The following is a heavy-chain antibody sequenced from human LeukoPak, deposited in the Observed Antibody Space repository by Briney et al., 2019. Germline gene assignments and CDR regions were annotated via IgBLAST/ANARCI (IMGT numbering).Heavy chain of an antibody. CDR1: GGSISSSSYY. V-gene: IGHV4-39*01. Sequence: SETLSLTCTVSGGSISSSSYYWVWIRQPPGKGLEWIGTISYSGSTYYNPSLRSRVTISVDTSKNQFSLKLSSATAADTAVYYCARHRGAIVVVPAASRRRWFDPWGQGTLVTVSS. CDR3: ARHRGAIVVVPAASRRRWFDP. CDR2: ISYSGST. J-gene: IGHJ5*02. D-gene: IGHD2-2*01.